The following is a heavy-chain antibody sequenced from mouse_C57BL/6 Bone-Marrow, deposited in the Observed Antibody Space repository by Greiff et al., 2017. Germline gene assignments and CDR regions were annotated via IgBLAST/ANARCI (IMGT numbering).Heavy chain of an antibody. CDR2: INPNNGGT. CDR1: GYTFTDYY. J-gene: IGHJ1*03. CDR3: ARPHTVDWYFDV. V-gene: IGHV1-26*01. D-gene: IGHD1-1*01. Sequence: VQLQQSGPELVKPGASVKISCKASGYTFTDYYMNWVKQSHGKSLEWIGDINPNNGGTSYNQKFKGKATLTVDKSYSTAYMELRSLTSEDSAVYYCARPHTVDWYFDVWGTGTTVTVSS.